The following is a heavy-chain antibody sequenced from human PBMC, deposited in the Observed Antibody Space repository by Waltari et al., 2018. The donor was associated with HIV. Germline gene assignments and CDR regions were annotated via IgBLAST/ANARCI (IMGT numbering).Heavy chain of an antibody. CDR3: LGRLRGDY. V-gene: IGHV3-49*04. J-gene: IGHJ4*02. Sequence: EVQLVASGGGLVQPGRSLSLSCTGSGFPFGYHAFSWVRQAPGKGLEWVGFIRSKAYGGTTEYAVSVRGRFTISRDDSKSIAYLQMNSLKDEDTAVYYCLGRLRGDYWGQGTLVTVSS. CDR2: IRSKAYGGTT. D-gene: IGHD4-17*01. CDR1: GFPFGYHA.